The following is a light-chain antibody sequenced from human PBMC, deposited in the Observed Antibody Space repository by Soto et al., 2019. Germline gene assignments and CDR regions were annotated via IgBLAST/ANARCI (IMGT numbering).Light chain of an antibody. CDR3: QQFHGLPFT. V-gene: IGKV1-33*01. Sequence: DIQMTQSPSSLSASVGDRVTMTCQASEDITKSLNWFQQKPGKAPALLIYDASNLETGVPSNFSGTGSGTDFTFSISSLQPEHIATQYCQQFHGLPFTFGPGTKVELK. CDR2: DAS. CDR1: EDITKS. J-gene: IGKJ3*01.